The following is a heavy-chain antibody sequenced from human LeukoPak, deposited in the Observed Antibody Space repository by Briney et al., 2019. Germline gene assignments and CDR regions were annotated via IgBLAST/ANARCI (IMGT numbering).Heavy chain of an antibody. D-gene: IGHD3-10*01. Sequence: SETLSLTCTVSGVSISSSNSYWGWIRQPPGKGLEWIGSIYYSGNTYYNASLKSRVTISVDTSKNQFSLKLTSVTAADTAVYYCARQTGSGLFTLPGGQGTLVTVSS. J-gene: IGHJ4*02. V-gene: IGHV4-39*01. CDR2: IYYSGNT. CDR3: ARQTGSGLFTLP. CDR1: GVSISSSNSY.